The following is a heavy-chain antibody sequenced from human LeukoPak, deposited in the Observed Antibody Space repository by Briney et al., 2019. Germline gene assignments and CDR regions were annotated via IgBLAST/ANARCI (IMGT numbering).Heavy chain of an antibody. CDR1: GYTFTSYG. J-gene: IGHJ4*02. V-gene: IGHV1-18*01. CDR2: ISAYNGNT. CDR3: ATYRDPYGDYVGYYFDY. D-gene: IGHD4-17*01. Sequence: ASVKVSCKASGYTFTSYGISWVRQAPGQGLEWMGWISAYNGNTNYAQKFQGRVTMTEDTSTDTAYMELSSLRSEDTAVYYCATYRDPYGDYVGYYFDYWGQGTLVTVSS.